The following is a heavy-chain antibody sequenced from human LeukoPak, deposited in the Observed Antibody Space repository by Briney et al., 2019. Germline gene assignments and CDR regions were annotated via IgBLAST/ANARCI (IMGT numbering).Heavy chain of an antibody. CDR1: GGSISSYY. Sequence: PSETLSLTCTVSGGSISSYYWSWIRQPPGKGLEWIGYIYYSGSTNYNPSLKSRGTISVDTSKNQFSLKLSSVTAADTAVYYCASGIDYGEYYFDYWGQGTLVTVSS. D-gene: IGHD4-17*01. CDR2: IYYSGST. V-gene: IGHV4-59*01. CDR3: ASGIDYGEYYFDY. J-gene: IGHJ4*02.